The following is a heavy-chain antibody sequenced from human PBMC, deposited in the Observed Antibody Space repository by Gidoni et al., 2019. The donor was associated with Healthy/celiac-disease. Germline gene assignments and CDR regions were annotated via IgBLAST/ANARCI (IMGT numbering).Heavy chain of an antibody. D-gene: IGHD1-26*01. V-gene: IGHV1-69*01. Sequence: QVQLVQSGAEVKKPGSSVKVSCKASGGTFSSYAISWVRQAPGQGLEWMGGIIPIFGTANYAQKFQGRVTITADESTSTAYMELSSLRSEDTAVYYCAREKWELYLLKKEDDAFDIWGQGTMVTVSS. J-gene: IGHJ3*02. CDR1: GGTFSSYA. CDR2: IIPIFGTA. CDR3: AREKWELYLLKKEDDAFDI.